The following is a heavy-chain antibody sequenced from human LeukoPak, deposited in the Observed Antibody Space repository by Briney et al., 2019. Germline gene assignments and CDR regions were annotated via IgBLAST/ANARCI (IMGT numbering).Heavy chain of an antibody. D-gene: IGHD3-10*01. V-gene: IGHV3-7*01. CDR3: ARVRKLRTRGVMDPLDY. CDR2: IQQDGSEK. Sequence: GGSLRLSCAASGFTFNYYWLTWVRQAPGKGLEWVANIQQDGSEKYYVDSVKGRFIISRDNAKNSLYLQMNSLRAEDTAVYYCARVRKLRTRGVMDPLDYWGQGALVTVSS. CDR1: GFTFNYYW. J-gene: IGHJ4*02.